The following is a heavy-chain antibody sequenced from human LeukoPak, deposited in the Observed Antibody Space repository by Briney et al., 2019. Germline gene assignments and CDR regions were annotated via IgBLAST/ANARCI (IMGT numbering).Heavy chain of an antibody. D-gene: IGHD2-2*01. CDR1: GFTFSSYS. J-gene: IGHJ5*02. CDR2: ISSSSSYI. V-gene: IGHV3-21*01. Sequence: GRSLRLSCAASGFTFSSYSMNWVRQAPGKGLEWVSSISSSSSYIYYADSVKGRFTISRDNARNSLYLQMNSLRAEDTAVYYCARVVVVPAALTGWFDPWGQGTLVTVSS. CDR3: ARVVVVPAALTGWFDP.